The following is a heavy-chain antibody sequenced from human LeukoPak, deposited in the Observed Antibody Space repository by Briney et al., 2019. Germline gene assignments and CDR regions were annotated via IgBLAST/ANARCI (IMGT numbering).Heavy chain of an antibody. D-gene: IGHD2-8*01. CDR3: ASSYCTNGVCYRGGYYYMDV. CDR2: IYYSGST. Sequence: PSETLSLTCTVSGGSISSSSYYWGWIRQPPGKGLEWIGSIYYSGSTYYNPSLKSRVTISVDTSKNQFSLKLSSVTAADTAVYYCASSYCTNGVCYRGGYYYMDVWGKGTTVTVSS. J-gene: IGHJ6*03. V-gene: IGHV4-39*07. CDR1: GGSISSSSYY.